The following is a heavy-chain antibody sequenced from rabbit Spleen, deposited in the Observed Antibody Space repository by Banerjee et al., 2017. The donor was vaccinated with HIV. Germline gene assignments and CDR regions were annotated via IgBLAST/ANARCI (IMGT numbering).Heavy chain of an antibody. Sequence: QEQLVESGGGLVKPEGSLTLTCTASGFSFSSSSSLCWVRQAPGKGLEWIACIYTYSGNTYYASWAKGRFTISKTSSTTVTLQMTSLTAADRATYFCARDLVAVIGWNFNLWGPGTLVTVS. CDR3: ARDLVAVIGWNFNL. D-gene: IGHD1-1*01. V-gene: IGHV1S45*01. J-gene: IGHJ4*01. CDR2: IYTYSGNT. CDR1: GFSFSSSSS.